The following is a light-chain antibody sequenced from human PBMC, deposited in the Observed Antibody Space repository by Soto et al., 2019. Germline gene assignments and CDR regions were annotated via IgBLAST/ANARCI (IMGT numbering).Light chain of an antibody. CDR3: TSYTTNSTGV. J-gene: IGLJ3*02. V-gene: IGLV2-14*03. Sequence: QSALTQPASVSGSPGQSITISCTGTSSDVGASNYVSWYQQHPGEAPKLMISDVTDRPSGVSYRFSGSKSGSTASLTISGLQSEDEADYFCTSYTTNSTGVFGGGTKLTVL. CDR2: DVT. CDR1: SSDVGASNY.